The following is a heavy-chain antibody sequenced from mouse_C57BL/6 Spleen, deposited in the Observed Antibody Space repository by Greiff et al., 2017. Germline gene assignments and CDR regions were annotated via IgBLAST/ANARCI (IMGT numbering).Heavy chain of an antibody. J-gene: IGHJ2*01. CDR1: GYTFTSYW. CDR2: INPSNGGT. D-gene: IGHD2-1*01. V-gene: IGHV1-53*01. Sequence: VQLQQPGTELVKPGASVKLSCKASGYTFTSYWMHWVQQRPGQGLEWIGNINPSNGGTNYNEKFKSKATLTVDKSSSTAYIQLSSLTSEDSADYSGAREGGYGNCDYFGYWGQGTTLTVSS. CDR3: AREGGYGNCDYFGY.